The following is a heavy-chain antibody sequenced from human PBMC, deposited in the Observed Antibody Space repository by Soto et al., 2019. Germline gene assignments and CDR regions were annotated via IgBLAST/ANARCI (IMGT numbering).Heavy chain of an antibody. D-gene: IGHD2-2*01. J-gene: IGHJ5*02. CDR3: ARAARSNIVVVPAALSSPWFDP. Sequence: SETLSLTCTGSGGSVSSGSYYWSWIRQPPGKGLEWIGYIYYSGSTNYNPSLKSRVTISVDTSKNQFSLKLSSVTAADTAVSYCARAARSNIVVVPAALSSPWFDPWGPGTLVTV. CDR1: GGSVSSGSYY. V-gene: IGHV4-61*01. CDR2: IYYSGST.